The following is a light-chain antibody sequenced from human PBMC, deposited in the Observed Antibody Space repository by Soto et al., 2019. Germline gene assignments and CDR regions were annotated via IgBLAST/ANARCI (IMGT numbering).Light chain of an antibody. V-gene: IGLV2-14*01. CDR2: DVS. CDR3: NSYTSSSTYV. CDR1: SSDVGGYNY. J-gene: IGLJ1*01. Sequence: QSALTQPPSASGSFGQSVTTSCTGTSSDVGGYNYVSWYQQHPGKAPKLIIYDVSNRPSGVSNRFSGSKSGNTASLTISGLQAEDEADYYCNSYTSSSTYVFGTGTKVTVL.